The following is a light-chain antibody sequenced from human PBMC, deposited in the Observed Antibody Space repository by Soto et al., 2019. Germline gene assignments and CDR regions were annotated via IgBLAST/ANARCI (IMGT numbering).Light chain of an antibody. J-gene: IGKJ1*01. CDR3: QQYNTWPGWT. CDR1: QSINSN. CDR2: GAS. Sequence: EVVMTQSPAALTVSPGERATISCRASQSINSNLAWYQQKPAQAPRLLVYGASTMATGIPARFSGTGSGTEFTLTISSLQSEDFAVYYCQQYNTWPGWTFGQGTKVDIK. V-gene: IGKV3-15*01.